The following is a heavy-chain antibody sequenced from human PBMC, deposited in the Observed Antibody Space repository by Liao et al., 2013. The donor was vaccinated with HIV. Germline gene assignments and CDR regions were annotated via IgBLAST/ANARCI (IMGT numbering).Heavy chain of an antibody. V-gene: IGHV4-34*01. Sequence: QVQLQQWGAGLLKPSETLSLTCAVYGGSFSGYYWSWIRQPPGKGLEWIGEINHSGSTNYNPSLKSRVTISEDTSKNQFSLKLSSVTAADTAVYYCAREGGSSSSGAPLDYWGQGNPWSPSPQ. CDR2: INHSGST. D-gene: IGHD6-6*01. J-gene: IGHJ4*02. CDR3: AREGGSSSSGAPLDY. CDR1: GGSFSGYY.